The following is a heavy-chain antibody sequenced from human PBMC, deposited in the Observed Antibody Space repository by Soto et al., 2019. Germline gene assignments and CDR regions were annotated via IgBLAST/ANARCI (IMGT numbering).Heavy chain of an antibody. D-gene: IGHD4-17*01. CDR3: ARDPARGGDYDH. CDR2: INPDGKNT. CDR1: GSTFSSYW. J-gene: IGHJ5*02. V-gene: IGHV3-7*01. Sequence: EVQLLESGGGLVQPGESLRLSCEASGSTFSSYWMNWIRQAPGKGLEWLANINPDGKNTYYPDSLEGRFTVSRDNARNSLFLQIDSLRVDDTAVYYCARDPARGGDYDHWGQGTLVTVSS.